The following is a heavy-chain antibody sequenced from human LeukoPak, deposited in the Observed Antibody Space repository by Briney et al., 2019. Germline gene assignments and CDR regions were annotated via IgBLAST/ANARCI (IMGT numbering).Heavy chain of an antibody. D-gene: IGHD2-15*01. J-gene: IGHJ6*03. V-gene: IGHV1-46*01. Sequence: ASVKVSCKASGYTFTNYYVHWVRQAPGQGLEWMGIINPSGGSTSCAQKFQGRVTMTSDTSISTAYLELSSLRSDDTAVYYCARGVVAATFYYYMDVWGKGTTVTVSS. CDR1: GYTFTNYY. CDR3: ARGVVAATFYYYMDV. CDR2: INPSGGST.